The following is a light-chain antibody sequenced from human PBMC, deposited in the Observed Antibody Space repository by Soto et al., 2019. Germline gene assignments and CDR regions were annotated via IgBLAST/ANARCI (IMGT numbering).Light chain of an antibody. CDR2: EGN. Sequence: HSVLGHPGAVDVCPVQSITISCTGTSSDVGTYNLVSWYQQHPGDAPRLMIYEGNKRPSGVSNRFSGSKSGITASLTISGLQAEDEGNFYCCSYAGGGIYVFGTGTKVTVL. V-gene: IGLV2-23*01. J-gene: IGLJ1*01. CDR1: SSDVGTYNL. CDR3: CSYAGGGIYV.